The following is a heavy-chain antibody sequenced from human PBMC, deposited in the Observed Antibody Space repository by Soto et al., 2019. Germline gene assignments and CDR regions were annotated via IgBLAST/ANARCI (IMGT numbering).Heavy chain of an antibody. CDR3: ATRDYDILTGYLHI. CDR1: EHTSTIYY. Sequence: QAHLVQSGAEVRKPGASVKVSCQALEHTSTIYYIHWVRQARGQGLEWMGWINADSGDTTYAEDFRGGVPFTRDTSTGTLHMELSRLRLDDTAMYFCATRDYDILTGYLHIWGQGTLITVSS. CDR2: INADSGDT. V-gene: IGHV1-2*02. J-gene: IGHJ1*01. D-gene: IGHD3-9*01.